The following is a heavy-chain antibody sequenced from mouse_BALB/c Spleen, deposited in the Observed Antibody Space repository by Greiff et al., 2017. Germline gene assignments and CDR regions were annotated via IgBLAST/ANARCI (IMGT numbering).Heavy chain of an antibody. CDR3: ARVMPDGTY. J-gene: IGHJ3*01. CDR1: GFSLTSYG. V-gene: IGHV2-9*02. CDR2: IWAGGST. Sequence: VQLKESGPGLVAPSQSLSITCTVSGFSLTSYGVHWVRQPPGKGLEWLGVIWAGGSTNYNSALMSRLSISKDNSKSQVFLKMNSLQTDDTAMYYCARVMPDGTYWGQGTLVTVSA.